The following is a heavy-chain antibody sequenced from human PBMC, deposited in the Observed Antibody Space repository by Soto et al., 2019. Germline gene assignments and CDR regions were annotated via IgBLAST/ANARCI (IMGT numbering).Heavy chain of an antibody. CDR1: GFTFSDAW. V-gene: IGHV3-15*07. J-gene: IGHJ4*01. CDR2: IKSKIDGGTT. D-gene: IGHD3-9*01. Sequence: SGASLGLSCAASGFTFSDAWINWVRQAPGKGLEWVGRIKSKIDGGTTDFAAPVKGRFAISRDDSRDMVYMEMYSLKTDDTAVYYCTTDSLFTGQLVRMDNWGHGTLVTVS. CDR3: TTDSLFTGQLVRMDN.